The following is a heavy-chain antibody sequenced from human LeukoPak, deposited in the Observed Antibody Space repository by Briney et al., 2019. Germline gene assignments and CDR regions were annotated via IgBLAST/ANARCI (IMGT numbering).Heavy chain of an antibody. CDR1: GYTFTSYY. V-gene: IGHV1-8*02. D-gene: IGHD3-10*01. Sequence: ASVKVSCRASGYTFTSYYMHWVRQATGQGLEWMGWMNPNSGNTGYAQKFQGRVTMTRNTSISTAYMELSSLRSEDTAVYYCARGLDYYGDDGAFDIWGQGTMVTVSS. CDR3: ARGLDYYGDDGAFDI. CDR2: MNPNSGNT. J-gene: IGHJ3*02.